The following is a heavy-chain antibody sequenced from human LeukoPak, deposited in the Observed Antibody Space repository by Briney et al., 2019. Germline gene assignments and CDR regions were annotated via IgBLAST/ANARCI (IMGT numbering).Heavy chain of an antibody. CDR2: ISSSSSTM. CDR1: GFTFIS. J-gene: IGHJ4*02. V-gene: IGHV3-48*01. D-gene: IGHD5-12*01. Sequence: PGGSLRLSCAASGFTFISMNWVRQAPGKGLEWVSYISSSSSTMYYADSVKGRFTISRDNSKNTPYLQMNSLRAEDTAVYYCAKGMRATIPYYFDYWGQGTLVTVSS. CDR3: AKGMRATIPYYFDY.